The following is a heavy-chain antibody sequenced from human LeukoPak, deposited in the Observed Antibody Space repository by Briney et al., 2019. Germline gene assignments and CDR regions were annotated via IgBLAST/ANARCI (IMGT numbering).Heavy chain of an antibody. CDR1: GYTFTSYG. CDR3: ARALAGIAAAGLDY. D-gene: IGHD6-13*01. J-gene: IGHJ4*02. CDR2: ISAYNGNT. Sequence: EASVKVSCKASGYTFTSYGISWVRQAPGQGLEWMGWISAYNGNTNYAQKLQGRVTMTTDTSTSTAYMELRSLRSDDTAVYYCARALAGIAAAGLDYWGQGTLVTVSS. V-gene: IGHV1-18*01.